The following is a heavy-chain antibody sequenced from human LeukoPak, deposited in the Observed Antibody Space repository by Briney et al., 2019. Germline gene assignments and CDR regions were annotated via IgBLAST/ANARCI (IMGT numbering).Heavy chain of an antibody. D-gene: IGHD7-27*01. CDR3: ARRPTGDPKFDY. CDR2: IYCSGST. CDR1: GGSISNYF. J-gene: IGHJ4*02. V-gene: IGHV4-59*08. Sequence: SETLSLTCSVSGGSISNYFWTWIRQPPGKGLEWIGYIYCSGSTYYNPSLKSRVTISVDTSKNPFSLKLSTVTAADTAVYYCARRPTGDPKFDYWGQGTLVTVSS.